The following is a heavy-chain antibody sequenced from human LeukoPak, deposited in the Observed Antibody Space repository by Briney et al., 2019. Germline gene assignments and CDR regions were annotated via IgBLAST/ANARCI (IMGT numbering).Heavy chain of an antibody. CDR1: GYTFTNYD. CDR2: INTNTDIT. Sequence: GASVTVSCKSSGYTFTNYDISWVRQAPGQGLEWMGWINTNTDITNYAQKLQGRLTMTTDTSTNTAYMDLRSLSSDDTAVYYCARTQWDILTAVGIWFDPWGQGTLVTVSS. J-gene: IGHJ5*02. CDR3: ARTQWDILTAVGIWFDP. D-gene: IGHD3-9*01. V-gene: IGHV1-18*01.